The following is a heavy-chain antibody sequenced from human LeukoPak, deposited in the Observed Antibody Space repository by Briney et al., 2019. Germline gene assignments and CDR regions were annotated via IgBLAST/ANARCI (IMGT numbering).Heavy chain of an antibody. V-gene: IGHV4-38-2*02. Sequence: SQTLSLTCTVSGYSISSGYYWGWIRQPPGKGLEWIGSIYHSGSTYYNPSLKSRVTISVDTSKNQFSLKLSSVTAADTAMYYCARARREMVDYWGQGTLVTVSS. CDR2: IYHSGST. CDR3: ARARREMVDY. D-gene: IGHD5-24*01. CDR1: GYSISSGYY. J-gene: IGHJ4*02.